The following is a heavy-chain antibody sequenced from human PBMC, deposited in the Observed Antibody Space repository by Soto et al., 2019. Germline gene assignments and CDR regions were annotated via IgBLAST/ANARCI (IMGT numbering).Heavy chain of an antibody. CDR2: ISAYNGNT. CDR3: AGGATHLELFDY. V-gene: IGHV1-18*04. Sequence: GASVKVSCKASGYTFTSYGISWVRQAPGQGLEWMGWISAYNGNTNYAQKLQGRVTMTTDTSTSTAYIELRSLRSDDTAVYYCAGGATHLELFDYWGQGTLVTVSS. J-gene: IGHJ4*02. CDR1: GYTFTSYG. D-gene: IGHD1-26*01.